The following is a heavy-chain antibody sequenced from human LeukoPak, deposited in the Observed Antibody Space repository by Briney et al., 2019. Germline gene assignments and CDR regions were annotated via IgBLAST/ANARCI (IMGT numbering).Heavy chain of an antibody. V-gene: IGHV6-1*01. CDR3: ARAPLDSSWYNWFDP. CDR1: GDSVSSNSAA. Sequence: SQTLSLTCAISGDSVSSNSAAWNWIRQSPSRGLEWLGRTYYRSKYFNDYAVSVRSRISINPDTSKNQFSLQLSSVTPEDSAVYYCARAPLDSSWYNWFDPWGQGTLVTVSS. J-gene: IGHJ5*02. CDR2: TYYRSKYFN. D-gene: IGHD6-13*01.